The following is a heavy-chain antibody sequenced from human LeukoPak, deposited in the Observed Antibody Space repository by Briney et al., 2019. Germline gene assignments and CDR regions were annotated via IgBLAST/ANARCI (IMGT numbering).Heavy chain of an antibody. CDR3: ARGPYDILTGYYSPSRGAFDI. CDR2: INHSGST. D-gene: IGHD3-9*01. J-gene: IGHJ3*02. CDR1: GGSFSGYY. V-gene: IGHV4-34*01. Sequence: PSETLSLTCAVYGGSFSGYYWSWIRQPPGKGLEWLGEINHSGSTNYNPSLKSRVTISVDTSKNQFSLKLSSVTAADTAVYYCARGPYDILTGYYSPSRGAFDIWGQGTMVAVSS.